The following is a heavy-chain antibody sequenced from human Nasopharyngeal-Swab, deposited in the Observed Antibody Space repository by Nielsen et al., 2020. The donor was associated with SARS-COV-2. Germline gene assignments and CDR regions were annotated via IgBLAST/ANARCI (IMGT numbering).Heavy chain of an antibody. Sequence: ASVMVSCKVSGYTLTELSMHWVRQAPGKGLEWMGGFDPEDGETIYAQKFQGRVTMTEDTSTDTAYMELSSLRSEDTAVYYCATGAVVAATGWFDPWGQGTLVTVSS. J-gene: IGHJ5*02. D-gene: IGHD2-15*01. CDR1: GYTLTELS. CDR2: FDPEDGET. V-gene: IGHV1-24*01. CDR3: ATGAVVAATGWFDP.